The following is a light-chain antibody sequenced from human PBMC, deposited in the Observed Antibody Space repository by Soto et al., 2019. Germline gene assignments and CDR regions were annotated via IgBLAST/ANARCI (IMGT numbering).Light chain of an antibody. J-gene: IGLJ2*01. CDR2: EVS. CDR1: SSDVGGYNF. Sequence: QLVLTQPASVSGSPGQSITFSCTGTSSDVGGYNFVSWYQHHPGKAPKLIIYEVSNRPSGVSNRFSASKSGNTASLTISGLQAEDEADYYCSSYTNSSTLVGFGGGTQLTVL. V-gene: IGLV2-14*01. CDR3: SSYTNSSTLVG.